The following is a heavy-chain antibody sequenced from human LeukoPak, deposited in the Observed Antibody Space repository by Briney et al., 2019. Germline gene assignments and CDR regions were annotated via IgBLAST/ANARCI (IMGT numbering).Heavy chain of an antibody. J-gene: IGHJ3*02. CDR3: AHRRDNYDILTGFHIMSPYSPRNDAFDI. CDR2: IYWNDDK. Sequence: SGPTLVKPTQTLTLTCTFSGFSLSTSGVGVGWIRQPPGKALEWLALIYWNDDKRYSPSLKSRLTITKDTSKNQVVLTMTNMDPVDTATYYCAHRRDNYDILTGFHIMSPYSPRNDAFDIWGQGTMVTVSS. CDR1: GFSLSTSGVG. V-gene: IGHV2-5*01. D-gene: IGHD3-9*01.